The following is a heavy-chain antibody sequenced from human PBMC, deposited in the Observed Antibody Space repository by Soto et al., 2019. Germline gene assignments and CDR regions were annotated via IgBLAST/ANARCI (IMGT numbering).Heavy chain of an antibody. D-gene: IGHD3-22*01. CDR3: ARGLGDSSCYFYFDS. CDR1: GGIFRSFA. CDR2: INPILGTP. J-gene: IGHJ4*02. V-gene: IGHV1-69*01. Sequence: QVQLVQSGAEVKKPGSSVNVSCQASGGIFRSFAMTWLRQAPGQGLEWLGGINPILGTPNYAQNFRDRLTIVADESTSTAYMLLSSLPSDDTALYFFARGLGDSSCYFYFDSWGQGTLVTVSS.